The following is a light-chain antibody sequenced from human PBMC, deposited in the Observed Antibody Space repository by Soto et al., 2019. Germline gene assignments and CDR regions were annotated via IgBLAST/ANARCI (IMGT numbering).Light chain of an antibody. Sequence: SYELAQPPSVAEAPGQTARITYAGNNIGSQSVHGYQQKPGQAPVLVVYDDAGRPAGVPERFSGSKSGNMATLTISRVDAGDAADYYCQVCESNSVIVFGIGTKVIVL. CDR2: DDA. V-gene: IGLV3-21*02. CDR3: QVCESNSVIV. J-gene: IGLJ1*01. CDR1: NIGSQS.